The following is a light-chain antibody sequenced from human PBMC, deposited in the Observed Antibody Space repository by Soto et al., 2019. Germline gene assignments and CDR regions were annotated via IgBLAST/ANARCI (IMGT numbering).Light chain of an antibody. CDR3: GTWDSSLRAGGV. CDR2: HNN. V-gene: IGLV1-51*01. Sequence: QSVLTQPPSVSAAPGQKVTISCSGNSSNIGNNYVSWYQRLPGTAPKLLIYHNNQRPSGIPDRFSGSKSGTSATLGITGLQTGDEADYYCGTWDSSLRAGGVFGGGTKLTVL. J-gene: IGLJ2*01. CDR1: SSNIGNNY.